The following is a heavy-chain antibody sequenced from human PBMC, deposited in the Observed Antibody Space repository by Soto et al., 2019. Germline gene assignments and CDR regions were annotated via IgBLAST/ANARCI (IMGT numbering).Heavy chain of an antibody. CDR2: IYYSGST. D-gene: IGHD6-13*01. CDR3: ATKPGIAAAGIDY. V-gene: IGHV4-59*01. Sequence: SETLSLTCTVSGGSISSYYWSWIRQPPGKGLEWIGYIYYSGSTNYNPSLKSRVTISVDTSKNQFSLKLSSVTAADTAVYYCATKPGIAAAGIDYWGQGTLVTV. J-gene: IGHJ4*02. CDR1: GGSISSYY.